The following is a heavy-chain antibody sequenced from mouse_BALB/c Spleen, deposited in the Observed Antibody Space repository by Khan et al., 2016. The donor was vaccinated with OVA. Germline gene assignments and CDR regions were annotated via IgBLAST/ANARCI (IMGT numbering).Heavy chain of an antibody. CDR3: ARVFGGEFDY. CDR1: GYSITSDYA. V-gene: IGHV3-2*02. J-gene: IGHJ2*02. Sequence: EVQLVESGPGLVKPSQSLSLTCTVTGYSITSDYAWNWIRQFPGNKLEWMGFISYSGNTKYNPSLKSRFSIIRDTSKNQFFLQLNSVTTEDTAPYYSARVFGGEFDYWGKGTSLTVSS. CDR2: ISYSGNT.